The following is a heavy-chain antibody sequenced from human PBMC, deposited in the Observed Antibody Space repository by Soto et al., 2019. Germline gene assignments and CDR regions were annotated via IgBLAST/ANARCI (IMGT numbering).Heavy chain of an antibody. CDR1: GYTLNTYG. J-gene: IGHJ4*02. CDR2: ISANNDHT. CDR3: SRGTYFDY. V-gene: IGHV1-18*01. Sequence: QVQLVQSGAEVKKPGASVKVSCKASGYTLNTYGITWVRQAPGQGLEWMGWISANNDHTNYPQKLQGRVTMTTDTSTSTAYMELRSLTSDETAGYYCSRGTYFDYLGQGTLVTVSS.